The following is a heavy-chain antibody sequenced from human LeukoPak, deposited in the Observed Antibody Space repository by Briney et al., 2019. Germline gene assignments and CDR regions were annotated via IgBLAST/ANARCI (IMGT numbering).Heavy chain of an antibody. CDR1: GGSFSGYY. CDR3: ARLGGYHDPPDY. V-gene: IGHV4-34*01. Sequence: KPSETLSLTCAVYGGSFSGYYWSWIRQPPGKGLEWIGEINHSGSTNYNPSLKSRVTISVDTSKNQSSLKLSSVTAADTAVYYCARLGGYHDPPDYWGQGTLVTVSS. J-gene: IGHJ4*02. CDR2: INHSGST. D-gene: IGHD3-16*02.